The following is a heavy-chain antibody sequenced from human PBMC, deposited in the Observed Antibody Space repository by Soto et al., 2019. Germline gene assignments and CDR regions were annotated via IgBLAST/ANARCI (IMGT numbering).Heavy chain of an antibody. J-gene: IGHJ4*02. D-gene: IGHD6-13*01. CDR1: GFTFSSYA. CDR3: AKALPSSRWYYPPFDY. Sequence: EVQLLESGGGLVQPGGSLRLSCAASGFTFSSYAMSWVRQAPGKGLEWGSAISGSGGSTYYADSVKGRFTISRDNSKNTLCLQMNSLRATDTAVYYCAKALPSSRWYYPPFDYWGQGTMVTVSS. V-gene: IGHV3-23*01. CDR2: ISGSGGST.